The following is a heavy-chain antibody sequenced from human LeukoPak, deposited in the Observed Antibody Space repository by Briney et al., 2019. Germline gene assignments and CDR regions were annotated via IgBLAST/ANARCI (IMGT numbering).Heavy chain of an antibody. Sequence: GGSLRLFCAASGFTFSSYAMNWVRQAPGKGLECVSTISGSGDSTYYAESVKGRFTISRDNSKNTLYLQMNSLRAEDTAVYYCVKDLQWLVSFDYWGQGTLVTVSS. J-gene: IGHJ4*02. CDR1: GFTFSSYA. V-gene: IGHV3-23*01. D-gene: IGHD6-19*01. CDR2: ISGSGDST. CDR3: VKDLQWLVSFDY.